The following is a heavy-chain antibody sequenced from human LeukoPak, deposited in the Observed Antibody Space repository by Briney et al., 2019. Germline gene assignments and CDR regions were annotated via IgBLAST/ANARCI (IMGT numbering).Heavy chain of an antibody. Sequence: GASVKVSCKASGYTFTGYYMHWVRQAPGKGLEWMGRINPNSGGTNYAQKFQGRVTMTRDTSISTAYMELSRLRSDATAVYYCSRDRALLWFGSRLYYFDYWGQGTLVTVSS. V-gene: IGHV1-2*06. J-gene: IGHJ4*02. CDR1: GYTFTGYY. CDR2: INPNSGGT. CDR3: SRDRALLWFGSRLYYFDY. D-gene: IGHD3-10*01.